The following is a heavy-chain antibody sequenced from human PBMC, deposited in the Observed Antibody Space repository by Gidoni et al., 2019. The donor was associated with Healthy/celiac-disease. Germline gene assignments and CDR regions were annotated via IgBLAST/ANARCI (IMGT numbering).Heavy chain of an antibody. J-gene: IGHJ5*02. CDR3: ARDIVVVPAALQNWFDP. CDR1: GGSLRRSRYY. D-gene: IGHD2-2*01. Sequence: QLQLQESGPGLVQPSETLSLTCTVSGGSLRRSRYYWGWIRQPPGKGLEWIGSIYYSGSTYYNPSLKSRVTISVDTSKNQFSLKLSSVTAADTAVYYCARDIVVVPAALQNWFDPWGQGTLVTVSS. CDR2: IYYSGST. V-gene: IGHV4-39*07.